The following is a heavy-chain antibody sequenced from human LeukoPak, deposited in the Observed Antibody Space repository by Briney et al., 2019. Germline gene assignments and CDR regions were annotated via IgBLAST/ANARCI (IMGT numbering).Heavy chain of an antibody. D-gene: IGHD6-19*01. CDR2: VFYSGST. V-gene: IGHV4-59*08. CDR3: ARSGSGWYRGLFDY. Sequence: PSETLSLTCTVSGDSISSYYWNWIRQPPGKGLEWIGYVFYSGSTNYNPSLKSRVTISVDTSKNNFSLKLSSVTAADTAVYYCARSGSGWYRGLFDYWGQGNLVTVSS. J-gene: IGHJ4*02. CDR1: GDSISSYY.